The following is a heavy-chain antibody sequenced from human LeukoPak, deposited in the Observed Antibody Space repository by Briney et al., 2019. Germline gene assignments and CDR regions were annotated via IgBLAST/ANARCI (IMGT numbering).Heavy chain of an antibody. CDR1: GGTFSSYA. CDR2: IIPILGIT. CDR3: ANSHSSGYFYGTPRY. D-gene: IGHD3-22*01. Sequence: GASVKVSCKASGGTFSSYAISWVRQAPGQGLEWMGRIIPILGITFYAQKFQGTVTITADKSTSIAYMELSSLRSEDAAVYYCANSHSSGYFYGTPRYWGQGTLVTVSS. J-gene: IGHJ4*02. V-gene: IGHV1-69*04.